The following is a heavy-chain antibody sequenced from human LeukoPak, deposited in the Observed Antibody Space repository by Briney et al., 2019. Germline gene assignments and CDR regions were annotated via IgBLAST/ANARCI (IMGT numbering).Heavy chain of an antibody. V-gene: IGHV1-18*01. CDR2: ISAYNGNT. Sequence: GASVKVSCKASGYTFTSYGISWVRQAPGQGLEWMGWISAYNGNTNYAQKLQGRVTMTEDTSTDTAYMELSSLRSEDTTVYYCAIDPLHGDYVNLNFDYWGQGTLVTVSS. CDR3: AIDPLHGDYVNLNFDY. D-gene: IGHD4-17*01. CDR1: GYTFTSYG. J-gene: IGHJ4*02.